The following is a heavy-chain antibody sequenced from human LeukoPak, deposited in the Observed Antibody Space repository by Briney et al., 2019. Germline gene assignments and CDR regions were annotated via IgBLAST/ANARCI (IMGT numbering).Heavy chain of an antibody. Sequence: SETLSLTCTVSGGSISSRSYYWGWIRQPPGKGLEWIGSIYYTGRTDYNPSLKSRVTISVDTSKNQFSLKLTSVTAADTAVYYCARHRKPGRWFGELVGYYYYMDVWGKGTTVTISS. CDR2: IYYTGRT. V-gene: IGHV4-39*01. J-gene: IGHJ6*03. D-gene: IGHD3-10*01. CDR3: ARHRKPGRWFGELVGYYYYMDV. CDR1: GGSISSRSYY.